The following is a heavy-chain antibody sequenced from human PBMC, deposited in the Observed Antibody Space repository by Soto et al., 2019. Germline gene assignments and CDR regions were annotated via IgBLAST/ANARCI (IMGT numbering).Heavy chain of an antibody. V-gene: IGHV3-23*01. D-gene: IGHD3-10*01. CDR1: GFTFSSYA. J-gene: IGHJ4*02. CDR3: AKDFYGSGILDY. CDR2: ISGSGGST. Sequence: GGSLKLSCAASGFTFSSYAMSWVRQAPGKGLEWVSAISGSGGSTYYADSVKGRFTISRDNSKNTLYLQMNSLRAEDTAVYYCAKDFYGSGILDYWGQGTLVTVSS.